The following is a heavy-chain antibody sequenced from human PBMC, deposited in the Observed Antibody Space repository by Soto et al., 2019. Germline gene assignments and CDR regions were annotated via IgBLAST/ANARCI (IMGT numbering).Heavy chain of an antibody. Sequence: GGSLRLSCAASGFTFSSYWMSWVRQAPGKGLEWVANIKEDGSEKYYVDSVKGRFTVSRDNAKNSLYLHMNSLRAEDTAVYFCARDDLYRSGWCANDFWGQGTLVTVSS. CDR1: GFTFSSYW. D-gene: IGHD6-19*01. V-gene: IGHV3-7*01. CDR2: IKEDGSEK. J-gene: IGHJ4*02. CDR3: ARDDLYRSGWCANDF.